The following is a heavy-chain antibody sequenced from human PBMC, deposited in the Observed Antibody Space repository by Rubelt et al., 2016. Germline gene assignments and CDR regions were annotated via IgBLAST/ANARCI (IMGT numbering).Heavy chain of an antibody. CDR1: GYTFTSYG. D-gene: IGHD6-13*01. CDR2: ISAYNGNT. CDR3: ARVHSSSWYRGYFDY. J-gene: IGHJ4*02. V-gene: IGHV1-18*01. Sequence: QVQLVQSGAEVKKPGASVKVSCKASGYTFTSYGISWVRQAPGQGLEWMGWISAYNGNTKYVKKLQGRVTRTTDTSTSTVYMELRSLRADDTAVYYCARVHSSSWYRGYFDYWGQGTLVTVSA.